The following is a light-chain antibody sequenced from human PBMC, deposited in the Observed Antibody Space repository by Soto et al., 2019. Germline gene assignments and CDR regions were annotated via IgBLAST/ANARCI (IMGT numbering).Light chain of an antibody. CDR2: QDS. CDR3: QAWDSSTAS. J-gene: IGLJ2*01. V-gene: IGLV3-1*01. Sequence: SYELTQPPSVSVSPGQTASITCSGDKLGDKYASWYQQKPGQSPVLVIYQDSKRPSGIPERFSGSNSGNTATLTISGTQAMDEADYYCQAWDSSTASFGGGTKVTVL. CDR1: KLGDKY.